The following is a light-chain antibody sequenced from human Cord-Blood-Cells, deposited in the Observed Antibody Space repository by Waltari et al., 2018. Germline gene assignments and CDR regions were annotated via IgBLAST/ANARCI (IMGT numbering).Light chain of an antibody. CDR1: ALPKKY. V-gene: IGLV3-10*01. CDR2: EDS. CDR3: YSTDSSGNHMSWV. Sequence: SYELTQPPSVSVSPGQTARITCSGDALPKKYAYWYQQKSGQAPVLVSYEDSKRPSGSPGIFSGSSSGTIATLTISGAQVEDEADYYCYSTDSSGNHMSWVFGGGTKLTVL. J-gene: IGLJ3*02.